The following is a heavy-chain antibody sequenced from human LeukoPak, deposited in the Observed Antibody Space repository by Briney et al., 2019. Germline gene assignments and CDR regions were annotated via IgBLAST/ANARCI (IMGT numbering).Heavy chain of an antibody. CDR1: GGAFSSYA. J-gene: IGHJ4*02. CDR3: ARVTSPRFGYFDY. CDR2: IIPIFGTA. D-gene: IGHD3-16*01. V-gene: IGHV1-69*13. Sequence: SVKVSCKASGGAFSSYAISWVRQAPGQGLEWMGGIIPIFGTANYAQKFQGRVTITADESTSTAYMELSSLRSEDTAVYYCARVTSPRFGYFDYWGQGTLVTVSS.